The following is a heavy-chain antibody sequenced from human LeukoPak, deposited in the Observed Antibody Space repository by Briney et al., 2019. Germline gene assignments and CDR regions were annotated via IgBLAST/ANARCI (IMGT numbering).Heavy chain of an antibody. Sequence: GESLKISCKGSGYTFTYYWVGWVRQMPGKGLEWMGIIYPGDSDTRYSPSFQGQVTISADKSINTAYLHWSSLKASDTAVYYCARLGAVAGTYHFDYWGQGTLVTVSS. CDR2: IYPGDSDT. CDR3: ARLGAVAGTYHFDY. J-gene: IGHJ4*02. V-gene: IGHV5-51*01. CDR1: GYTFTYYW. D-gene: IGHD6-19*01.